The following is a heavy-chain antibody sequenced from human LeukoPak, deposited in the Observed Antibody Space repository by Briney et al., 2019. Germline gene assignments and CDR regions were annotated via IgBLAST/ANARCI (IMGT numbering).Heavy chain of an antibody. V-gene: IGHV1-2*02. J-gene: IGHJ3*02. Sequence: AASVKVSCKASGYTFTGYYMHWVRQAPGQGLEWMGWINPNSGGTNYAQKFQGRVTMTRDTSISTAYMELSRLRSDDTVVYYCAPGPEWNDAFDIWGQGTMVTVSS. CDR3: APGPEWNDAFDI. CDR2: INPNSGGT. CDR1: GYTFTGYY. D-gene: IGHD3-3*01.